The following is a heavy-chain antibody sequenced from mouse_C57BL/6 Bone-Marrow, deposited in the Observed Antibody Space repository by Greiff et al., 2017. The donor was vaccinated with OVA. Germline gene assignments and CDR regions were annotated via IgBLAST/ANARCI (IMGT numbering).Heavy chain of an antibody. CDR1: GYSITSDY. V-gene: IGHV3-8*01. D-gene: IGHD1-1*01. CDR3: ARAYYYGSSHYWYFDV. J-gene: IGHJ1*03. CDR2: ISYSGST. Sequence: EVHLVESGPGLAKPSQTLSLTCSVTGYSITSDYWNWIRKFPGNKLEYMGYISYSGSTYYNPSLKSRISIARDTSKNQYYLQLNSVTTEDTATYYCARAYYYGSSHYWYFDVWGTGTTVTVSS.